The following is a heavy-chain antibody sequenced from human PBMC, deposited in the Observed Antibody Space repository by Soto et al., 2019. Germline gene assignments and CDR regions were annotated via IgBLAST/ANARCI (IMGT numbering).Heavy chain of an antibody. CDR2: IYYSGST. D-gene: IGHD4-4*01. CDR3: ARELTTVTNWFDP. J-gene: IGHJ5*02. Sequence: SETLSLTCTVSGGSISSYYWSWIRQPPGKGLEWIGCIYYSGSTNYNPSLKSRVTISVDTSKNQFSLKLSSVTAADTAVYYCARELTTVTNWFDPWGQGTLVTVSS. V-gene: IGHV4-59*01. CDR1: GGSISSYY.